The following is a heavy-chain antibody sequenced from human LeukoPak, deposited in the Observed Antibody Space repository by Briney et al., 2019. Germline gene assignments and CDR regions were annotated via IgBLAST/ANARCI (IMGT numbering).Heavy chain of an antibody. CDR3: ARGLRGQRAYYFDY. CDR1: GFTLSSHR. Sequence: GGSLRLSCAASGFTLSSHRMDWVRQAPGKGLEWVSSISSSSRYIYYADSVKGRFTISRDNAKNSLYLQMNSLRAEDTAVYYCARGLRGQRAYYFDYWGQGTLVTVSS. J-gene: IGHJ4*02. CDR2: ISSSSRYI. V-gene: IGHV3-21*01.